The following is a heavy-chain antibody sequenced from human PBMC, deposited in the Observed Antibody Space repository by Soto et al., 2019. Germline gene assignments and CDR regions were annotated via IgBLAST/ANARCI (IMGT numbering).Heavy chain of an antibody. CDR1: GGSISIQY. V-gene: IGHV4-59*11. J-gene: IGHJ5*02. Sequence: PSETLSITCAVSGGSISIQYWGCIRQPPGKGLEYIVYVCSSVSTNYTPSLKSRVTMSVDLSKNEFSLTLRYVTAADTAVYFCARYHCLDRRGYTTNWFDPWGQSTLVTGS. D-gene: IGHD5-12*01. CDR3: ARYHCLDRRGYTTNWFDP. CDR2: VCSSVST.